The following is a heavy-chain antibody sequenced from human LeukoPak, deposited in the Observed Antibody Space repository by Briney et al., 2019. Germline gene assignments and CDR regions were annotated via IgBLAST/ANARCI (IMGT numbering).Heavy chain of an antibody. D-gene: IGHD2-15*01. CDR1: GFTFISYW. V-gene: IGHV3-30*02. Sequence: GGSLRLSCAASGFTFISYWMSWVRQAPGKGLEWVAFVRSDGTTKYYADFVKGRFIISRDNSKNTLYLQINSLRAEDTAVYYCAKVSGLSWGIFDSWGQGTLVTVSS. CDR2: VRSDGTTK. CDR3: AKVSGLSWGIFDS. J-gene: IGHJ4*02.